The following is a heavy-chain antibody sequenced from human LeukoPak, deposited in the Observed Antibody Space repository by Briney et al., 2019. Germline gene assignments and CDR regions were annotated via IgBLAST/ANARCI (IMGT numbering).Heavy chain of an antibody. CDR1: GGSISSGGYY. V-gene: IGHV4-31*03. Sequence: SETLSLTCTVSGGSISSGGYYWSWIRQHPGKGLEWIGYIYYSGSTYYNPSLKSRVTISVDTSKNQFSLKLSSVTAADTAVYYCARTAAGSGSYYNPYFDYWGQGTLVTVSS. CDR3: ARTAAGSGSYYNPYFDY. CDR2: IYYSGST. J-gene: IGHJ4*02. D-gene: IGHD3-10*01.